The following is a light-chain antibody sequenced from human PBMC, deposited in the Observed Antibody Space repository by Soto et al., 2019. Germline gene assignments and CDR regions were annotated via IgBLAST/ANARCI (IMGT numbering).Light chain of an antibody. CDR3: EQSYSTPVA. V-gene: IGKV1-39*01. Sequence: DIKMTQSPSSRSASVGDRVNITCRTSQNIYNYLNWYQQKPGIAPKLLIYAASSVQSGVPLRFSGTGSGTDFTLTISSLQPEDFATYYCEQSYSTPVAFGQGTRLEIK. J-gene: IGKJ5*01. CDR1: QNIYNY. CDR2: AAS.